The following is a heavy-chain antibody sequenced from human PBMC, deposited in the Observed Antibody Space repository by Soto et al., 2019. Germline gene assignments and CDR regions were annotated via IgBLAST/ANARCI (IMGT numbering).Heavy chain of an antibody. D-gene: IGHD5-12*01. CDR1: GFTFSSYG. V-gene: IGHV3-30*18. CDR2: ISYDGSNK. CDR3: AKDGSISSLLQLYYFDY. Sequence: VQLVESGGGVVQPGRSLRLSCAASGFTFSSYGMHWVRQAPGKGLEWVAVISYDGSNKYYADSVKGRFTISRDNSKNTLYLQMNSLRAEDTAVYYCAKDGSISSLLQLYYFDYWGQGTLVTVSS. J-gene: IGHJ4*02.